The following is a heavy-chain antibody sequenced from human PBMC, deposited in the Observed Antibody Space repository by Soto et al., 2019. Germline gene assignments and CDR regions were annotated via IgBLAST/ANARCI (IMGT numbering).Heavy chain of an antibody. Sequence: PGESLKISCKGSGYNFAGYWIAWVRQMPGKGLELMGIIYPSDSDTRYRPSFQGQVTISADKSISSAYLQWSSLRASDTAMYYCARGGVSTRTFDYWGQGPPVTVPQ. CDR3: ARGGVSTRTFDY. CDR2: IYPSDSDT. J-gene: IGHJ4*02. V-gene: IGHV5-51*01. D-gene: IGHD3-3*01. CDR1: GYNFAGYW.